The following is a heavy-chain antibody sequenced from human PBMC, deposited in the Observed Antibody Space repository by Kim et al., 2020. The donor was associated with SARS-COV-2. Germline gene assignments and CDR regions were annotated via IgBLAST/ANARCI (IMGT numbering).Heavy chain of an antibody. CDR2: INGDGRDT. CDR1: GFTFNNYA. J-gene: IGHJ6*03. D-gene: IGHD1-7*01. Sequence: GGSLRLSCTASGFTFNNYAMNWVRQVPGKGPEWVSPINGDGRDTSYTDSVKGRFIIFRDNSKNTVDLQMNSLRVEDTAVYYCAKDATRRNWDYAFGSWG. CDR3: AKDATRRNWDYAFGS. V-gene: IGHV3-23*01.